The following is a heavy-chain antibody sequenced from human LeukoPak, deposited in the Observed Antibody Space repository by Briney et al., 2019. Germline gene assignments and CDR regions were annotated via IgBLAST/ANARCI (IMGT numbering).Heavy chain of an antibody. D-gene: IGHD4-17*01. CDR1: GGTFSSYA. CDR2: IIPIFGTA. Sequence: ASVKVSCKAYGGTFSSYAISWVRQAPGQGLEWMGGIIPIFGTANYAQKFQGRVTITADESTSTAYMELSSLRSEDTAVYYCAREESDYGDYVHWGQGTLVTVSS. V-gene: IGHV1-69*01. CDR3: AREESDYGDYVH. J-gene: IGHJ4*02.